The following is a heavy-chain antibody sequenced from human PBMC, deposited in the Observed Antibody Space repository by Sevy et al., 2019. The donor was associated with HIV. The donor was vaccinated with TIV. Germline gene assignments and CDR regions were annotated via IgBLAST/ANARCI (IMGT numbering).Heavy chain of an antibody. J-gene: IGHJ6*03. V-gene: IGHV1-3*01. CDR2: INAGNGNT. CDR3: VRDKYSSSSGYYYYYMDV. D-gene: IGHD6-6*01. Sequence: ASVKVSCKASGYTFTSYAMHWVRQAPGQRLEWMGWINAGNGNTKYSQKFQGRVTITRDTSASTAYMELSSLRSEDTAVYYCVRDKYSSSSGYYYYYMDVWGKGTTVTVSS. CDR1: GYTFTSYA.